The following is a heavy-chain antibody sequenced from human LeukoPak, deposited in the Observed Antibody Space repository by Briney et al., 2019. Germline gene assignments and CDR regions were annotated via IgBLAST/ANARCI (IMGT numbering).Heavy chain of an antibody. D-gene: IGHD6-13*01. J-gene: IGHJ4*02. CDR1: GFTFSNAW. CDR3: TVTGYSSSIDY. V-gene: IGHV3-15*01. CDR2: IKSKTDGGTT. Sequence: GGSLRLSCAASGFTFSNAWMSWVRQAPGKGLEWAGRIKSKTDGGTTDYAAPVKGRFTISRDDSKNTLYLQMNCLKTEDTAVYYCTVTGYSSSIDYWGQGTLVTVSS.